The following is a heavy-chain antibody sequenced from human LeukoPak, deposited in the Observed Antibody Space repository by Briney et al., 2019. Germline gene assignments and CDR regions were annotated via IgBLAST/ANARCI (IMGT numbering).Heavy chain of an antibody. J-gene: IGHJ3*02. CDR1: GGSISSYY. CDR2: IYYSGST. V-gene: IGHV4-59*01. D-gene: IGHD3-10*01. CDR3: ARDQFGELVVCTFHI. Sequence: SETLSLTCTVSGGSISSYYWSWIRQRPGKGLELIGHIYYSGSTNYNPSLQSRVTISVDTSKNQFSLKLSSVTAADTVVYYCARDQFGELVVCTFHIWGQGTMVTVSS.